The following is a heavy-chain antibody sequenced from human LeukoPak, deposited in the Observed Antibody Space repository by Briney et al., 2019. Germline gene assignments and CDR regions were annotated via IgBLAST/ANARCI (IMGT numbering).Heavy chain of an antibody. CDR2: ISSSGSTI. D-gene: IGHD3-10*01. J-gene: IGHJ4*02. CDR3: ARTSYGSGSYYRDY. CDR1: GFTFSSYE. Sequence: PGGSLRLSCAASGFTFSSYEMNWVRQAPGKGLEWVSYISSSGSTIYYADSVKGRFTISRDNAKNSLYLQMNSLRAEDTAVYYCARTSYGSGSYYRDYWGQGTLVTVSS. V-gene: IGHV3-48*03.